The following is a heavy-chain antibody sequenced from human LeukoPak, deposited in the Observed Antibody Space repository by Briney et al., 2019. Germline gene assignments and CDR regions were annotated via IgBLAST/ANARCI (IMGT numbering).Heavy chain of an antibody. CDR3: VGHSDY. Sequence: PGGSLRLSCAASGFAASGFTFSTFGMHWVRQAPGKGLEWVANIKQDGSEKYYVDSVKGRLTISRDNAKNSLYLQMNSLRAEDTAVYYCVGHSDYWGQGTLVTVSS. CDR2: IKQDGSEK. V-gene: IGHV3-7*01. CDR1: GFAASGFTFSTFG. D-gene: IGHD3-16*01. J-gene: IGHJ4*02.